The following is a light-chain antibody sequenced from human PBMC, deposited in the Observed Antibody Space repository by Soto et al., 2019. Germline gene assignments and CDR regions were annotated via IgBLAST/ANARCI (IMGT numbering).Light chain of an antibody. CDR3: EQYVGSPPRFT. J-gene: IGKJ3*01. CDR1: QGVSSSY. Sequence: EIVLTQSPGTLSLSPGERATLSCRASQGVSSSYLAWYQQKPGQAPRLLIYGASNRATGIPDRFSGSGSGTDFALTISRLEPEDFAVYYCEQYVGSPPRFTFGPGTKVDIK. V-gene: IGKV3-20*01. CDR2: GAS.